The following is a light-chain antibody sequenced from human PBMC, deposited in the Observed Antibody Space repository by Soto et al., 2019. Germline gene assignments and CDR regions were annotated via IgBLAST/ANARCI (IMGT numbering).Light chain of an antibody. CDR2: EVS. CDR1: NSDIGGYDF. V-gene: IGLV2-23*02. CDR3: CSYAGPSTFVI. J-gene: IGLJ2*01. Sequence: QSVLTQPAFVSESLGQSITISCTGTNSDIGGYDFVSWYQQHPGTTPKLIIYEVSRRPSGVSNRFSGSRSGNTASLTIFGLQAEDEAVYYCCSYAGPSTFVIFGGGTKLTVL.